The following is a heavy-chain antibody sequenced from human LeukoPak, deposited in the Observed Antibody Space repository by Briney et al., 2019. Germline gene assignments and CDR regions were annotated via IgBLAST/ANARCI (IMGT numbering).Heavy chain of an antibody. D-gene: IGHD5-18*01. CDR3: ARDADTALFPIYYYYGIDV. CDR1: GYTFNGYR. V-gene: IGHV1-2*02. CDR2: INPNSGDT. Sequence: ASVKVSCTASGYTFNGYRIHWVRQAPGQVLEWMGWINPNSGDTTHLQRFSGRVTMTTDTSISTAHMELSGLTSDDTAVYYCARDADTALFPIYYYYGIDVWGQGTTVTVSS. J-gene: IGHJ6*02.